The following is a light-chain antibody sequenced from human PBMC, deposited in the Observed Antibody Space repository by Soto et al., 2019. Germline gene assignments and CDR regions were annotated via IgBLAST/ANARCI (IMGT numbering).Light chain of an antibody. V-gene: IGLV2-14*01. CDR1: SGDVGSYKY. CDR2: EVN. J-gene: IGLJ1*01. Sequence: QSALTQPASVSGSPGQSISVSCTGSSGDVGSYKYVSWYQQHPGKAPKLIIYEVNKRPSGVSDRFSGSKSGNTASLTISGLQSEDEANSSCATWDGGLSGPFVFGTGTKLTVL. CDR3: ATWDGGLSGPFV.